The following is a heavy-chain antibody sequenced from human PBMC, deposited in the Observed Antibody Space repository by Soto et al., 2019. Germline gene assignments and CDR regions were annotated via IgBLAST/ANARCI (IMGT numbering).Heavy chain of an antibody. CDR2: VNPILSMS. CDR1: GDTFNFYS. Sequence: QVQLVQSGAEVKSAGSSVKVSCKASGDTFNFYSINWVRQAPGLGLEWVGRVNPILSMSNYAQRFQGRVTRTADNSTGTHYMELRSLRSEDTAIYYCASKYASGYRAFDSWGQGALVTVSS. D-gene: IGHD2-15*01. J-gene: IGHJ4*02. CDR3: ASKYASGYRAFDS. V-gene: IGHV1-69*02.